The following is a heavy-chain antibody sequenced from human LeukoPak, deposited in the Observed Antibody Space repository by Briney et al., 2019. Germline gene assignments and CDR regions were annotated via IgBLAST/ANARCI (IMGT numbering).Heavy chain of an antibody. CDR3: ARHIAYSTWKTFDY. D-gene: IGHD2-15*01. CDR1: GYGFPVYW. V-gene: IGHV5-51*01. J-gene: IGHJ4*02. Sequence: GESLKISCKASGYGFPVYWIAWVRQMPGNGLEWMGIIHPVDSETKFSPSFQGQVTISADKSVDTVYLQWDSPGAADSAMYYCARHIAYSTWKTFDYWGQGSLVTVSS. CDR2: IHPVDSET.